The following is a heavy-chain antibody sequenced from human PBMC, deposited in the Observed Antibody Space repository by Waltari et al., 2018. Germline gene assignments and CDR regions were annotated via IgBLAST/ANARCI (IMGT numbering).Heavy chain of an antibody. CDR3: AKAHYDFWSGYYVEFDY. J-gene: IGHJ4*02. V-gene: IGHV3-23*04. D-gene: IGHD3-3*01. CDR1: GFTFSSYA. Sequence: EVQLVESGGGLVQPGGSLRLSCAASGFTFSSYAMSWVRPAPGQGLEWVSAISGSGGSTYYADSVKGRFTISRDNSKNTLYLQMNSLRAEDTAVYYCAKAHYDFWSGYYVEFDYWGQGTLVTVSS. CDR2: ISGSGGST.